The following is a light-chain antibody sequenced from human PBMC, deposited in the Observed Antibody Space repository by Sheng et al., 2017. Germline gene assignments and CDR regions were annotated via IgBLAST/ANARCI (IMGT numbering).Light chain of an antibody. V-gene: IGLV4-69*01. Sequence: QLVLTQSPSASASLGASVKLTCTLNSGHSTYDIAWHQQQPEKGPRYLMKVNSDGSHSKGDGIPDRFSGSSSGAERYLSISSLQSEDEADYYCQTWGTGIRVFGGGTKLTVL. CDR3: QTWGTGIRV. CDR1: SGHSTYD. J-gene: IGLJ3*02. CDR2: VNSDGSH.